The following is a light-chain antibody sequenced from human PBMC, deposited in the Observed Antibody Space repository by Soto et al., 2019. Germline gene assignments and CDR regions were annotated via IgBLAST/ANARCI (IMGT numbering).Light chain of an antibody. J-gene: IGLJ3*02. CDR2: EVS. V-gene: IGLV2-11*01. Sequence: QSALTQPRSVSGSPGQSVTISCTGTNSDIGGYNYVSWYQQHPGKAPKVMIYEVSRRPSGVTDRFTGSKSGNPSSLTISGIQAEDDADGYYSSCAGTYNFWVFGGGTKLTVL. CDR3: SSCAGTYNFWV. CDR1: NSDIGGYNY.